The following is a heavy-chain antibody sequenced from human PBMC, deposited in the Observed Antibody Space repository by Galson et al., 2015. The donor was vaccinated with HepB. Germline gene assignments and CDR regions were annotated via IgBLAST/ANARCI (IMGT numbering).Heavy chain of an antibody. V-gene: IGHV3-7*03. Sequence: SLRLSCAASGFSFSSFWMSWVRQAPGKGLEWVANIKQDETEKNYVDSVKDRFTISRDNAKRTLYLQMNSLRAEGTAIYYCARDVPQVIRGWFDAWGQGILVTVSS. CDR3: ARDVPQVIRGWFDA. CDR1: GFSFSSFW. D-gene: IGHD2-21*01. J-gene: IGHJ5*02. CDR2: IKQDETEK.